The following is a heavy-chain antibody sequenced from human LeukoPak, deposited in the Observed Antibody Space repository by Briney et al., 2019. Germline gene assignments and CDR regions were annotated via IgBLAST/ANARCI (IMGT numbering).Heavy chain of an antibody. D-gene: IGHD6-19*01. Sequence: GGSLRLSCAASGFTFSSYAMSWVRQAPGKGLEWVSAISGSGGSTYYADSVKGRFTISRDNSKNTLCLQMNSLRAEDTAVYYCARSGWPYYFDYWGQGTLVTVSS. J-gene: IGHJ4*02. CDR2: ISGSGGST. V-gene: IGHV3-23*01. CDR1: GFTFSSYA. CDR3: ARSGWPYYFDY.